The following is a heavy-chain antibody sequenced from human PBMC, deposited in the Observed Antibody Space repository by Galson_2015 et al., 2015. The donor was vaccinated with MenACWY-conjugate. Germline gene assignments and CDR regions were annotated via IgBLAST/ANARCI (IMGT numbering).Heavy chain of an antibody. CDR2: IVGSGSTT. J-gene: IGHJ4*02. CDR3: AKMQGYSDD. CDR1: GLTFSNYG. Sequence: SLRISCAASGLTFSNYGMAWVRQAPGKGLEWVSAIVGSGSTTYYADSEKGRFPISRDNSKNTLYLQMNSLRSEDTAIYYCAKMQGYSDDWGQGTLVTVSS. V-gene: IGHV3-23*01.